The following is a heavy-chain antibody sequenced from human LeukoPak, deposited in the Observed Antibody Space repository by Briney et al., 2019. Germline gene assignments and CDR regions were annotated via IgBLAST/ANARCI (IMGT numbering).Heavy chain of an antibody. CDR2: INGDGTST. Sequence: GGSLRLSCAASGFTFSSHWMHWVRQAPGKGLVWVSLINGDGTSTNYADSVKGRFTISRNNARNTLYLQMNSLRAEDTAVYYCARGNYFDYWGQGTLVTVSS. V-gene: IGHV3-74*01. J-gene: IGHJ4*02. CDR3: ARGNYFDY. CDR1: GFTFSSHW.